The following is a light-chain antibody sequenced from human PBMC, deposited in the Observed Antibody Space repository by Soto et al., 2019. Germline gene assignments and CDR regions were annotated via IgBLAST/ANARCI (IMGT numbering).Light chain of an antibody. CDR3: QQYGDSPRT. J-gene: IGKJ1*01. CDR2: GAS. CDR1: QSVTSSY. V-gene: IGKV3-20*01. Sequence: EVFVTQSPGTLSLSRWERATLSWRASQSVTSSYLAWYQQKPGQAPRLLIYGASSRATAIPDRFSGSGSGTDFTLTISRLEPEDFAVYYCQQYGDSPRTFGQGSMVDVK.